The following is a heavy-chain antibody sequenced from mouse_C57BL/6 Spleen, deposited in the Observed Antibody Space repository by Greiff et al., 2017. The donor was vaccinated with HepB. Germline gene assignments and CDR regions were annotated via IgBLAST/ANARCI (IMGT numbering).Heavy chain of an antibody. V-gene: IGHV1-81*01. Sequence: QVQLQQSGAELARPGASVKLSCKASGYTFTSYGISWVKQRTGQGLEWIGEIYPRSGNTYYNEKFKGKATLTADKSSSTAYMELRSLTSEDSAVYFCAATVVGGYFDYWGQGTTRTVSS. CDR2: IYPRSGNT. CDR3: AATVVGGYFDY. CDR1: GYTFTSYG. D-gene: IGHD1-1*01. J-gene: IGHJ2*01.